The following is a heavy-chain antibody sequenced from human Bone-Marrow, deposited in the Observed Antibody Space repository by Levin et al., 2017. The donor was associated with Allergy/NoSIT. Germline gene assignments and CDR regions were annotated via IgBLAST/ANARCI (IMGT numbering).Heavy chain of an antibody. CDR3: ARDIEAYSSGWYVA. D-gene: IGHD6-19*01. J-gene: IGHJ5*02. CDR1: GFTFSSYE. CDR2: ISSSGSTI. V-gene: IGHV3-48*03. Sequence: GGSLRLSCAASGFTFSSYEMNWVRQAPGKGLEWVSYISSSGSTIYYADSVKGRFTISRDNAKNSLYLQMNSLRAEDTAVYYCARDIEAYSSGWYVAWGQGTLVTVSS.